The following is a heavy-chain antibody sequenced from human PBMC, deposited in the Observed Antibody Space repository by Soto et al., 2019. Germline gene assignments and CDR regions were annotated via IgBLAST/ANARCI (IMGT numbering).Heavy chain of an antibody. J-gene: IGHJ3*02. D-gene: IGHD6-19*01. Sequence: GASVKVSCKASGYTFTGYYMHWVRQAPGQGLEWMGWINPNSGGTNYAQKFQGWVTMTRDTSISTAYMELSRLRSDDTAVYYCARYRGIAVAGPDAFDIWGQGTMVTVS. CDR2: INPNSGGT. CDR1: GYTFTGYY. CDR3: ARYRGIAVAGPDAFDI. V-gene: IGHV1-2*04.